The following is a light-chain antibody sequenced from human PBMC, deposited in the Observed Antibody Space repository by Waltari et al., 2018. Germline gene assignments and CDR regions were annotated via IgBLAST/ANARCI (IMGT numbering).Light chain of an antibody. V-gene: IGLV2-11*01. Sequence: QSALTQPRSVAGSLGQSVTISCSGNSSHVGGYNYASWYQQHPCKAPKLIIYDINKRPSGVPDRFSGSKSGNTASLTISRLQSDDEADYYCCSYAGIYTLAFGGGTKLTVL. CDR3: CSYAGIYTLA. CDR2: DIN. CDR1: SSHVGGYNY. J-gene: IGLJ2*01.